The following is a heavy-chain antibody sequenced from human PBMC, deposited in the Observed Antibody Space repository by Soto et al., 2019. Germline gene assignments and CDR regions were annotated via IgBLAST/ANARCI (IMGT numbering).Heavy chain of an antibody. V-gene: IGHV3-33*01. CDR3: ARDRLRGFSNWFDP. CDR2: IWYDGSNK. D-gene: IGHD3-10*01. Sequence: SLRLSCAASGFTFSIYGMHWVRQAPGKGLEWVAVIWYDGSNKYYADSVKGRCTISRDNSKNTLYLQMNSLRAEDTAVYYCARDRLRGFSNWFDPWGQGTLVTVSS. CDR1: GFTFSIYG. J-gene: IGHJ5*02.